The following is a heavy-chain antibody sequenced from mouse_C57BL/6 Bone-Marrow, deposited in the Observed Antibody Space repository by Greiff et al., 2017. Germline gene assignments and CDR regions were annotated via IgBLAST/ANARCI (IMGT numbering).Heavy chain of an antibody. J-gene: IGHJ2*01. V-gene: IGHV1-9*01. CDR2: ILPGSGST. Sequence: QVQLQQSGAELMKPGASVKLSCKATGYTFTAYWIEWVKQRPGHGLEWIGEILPGSGSTNYNVKFKGKATLTADTSSNTAYMQRSSLTPEDSAIYYCYYGSSLDYWGQGTTLTVSS. CDR3: YYGSSLDY. D-gene: IGHD1-1*01. CDR1: GYTFTAYW.